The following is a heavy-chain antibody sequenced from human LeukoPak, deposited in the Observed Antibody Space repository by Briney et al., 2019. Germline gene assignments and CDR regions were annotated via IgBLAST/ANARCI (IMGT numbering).Heavy chain of an antibody. CDR1: GYTFTSYD. D-gene: IGHD6-19*01. V-gene: IGHV1-8*01. Sequence: GASVKVSCKASGYTFTSYDINWVRQATGQGLEWMGWMNPNSGNTGYAQKFQGRVTMTRNTSISTAYMELSSLRSEDTAVYYCARVRGWGSSGRCKNCVYYMDVWGKGTTVTVSS. CDR2: MNPNSGNT. CDR3: ARVRGWGSSGRCKNCVYYMDV. J-gene: IGHJ6*03.